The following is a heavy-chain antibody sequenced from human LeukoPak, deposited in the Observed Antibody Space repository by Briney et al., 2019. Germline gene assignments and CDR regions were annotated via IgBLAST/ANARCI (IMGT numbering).Heavy chain of an antibody. V-gene: IGHV3-21*01. D-gene: IGHD5-18*01. J-gene: IGHJ4*02. Sequence: GGSLRLSCAASGFTFSDYSMNWVRQAPGKGLEWVSFISTSGTYMYYADSVKGRFTISRDNAKNSLYLQMSSRRAEDTAVYYCARGGLGQLWYFFDYWGQGSLVTVSS. CDR1: GFTFSDYS. CDR2: ISTSGTYM. CDR3: ARGGLGQLWYFFDY.